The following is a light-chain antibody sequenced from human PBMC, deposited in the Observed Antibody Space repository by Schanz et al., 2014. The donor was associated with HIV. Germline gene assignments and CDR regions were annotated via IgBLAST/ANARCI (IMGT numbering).Light chain of an antibody. CDR1: SGNIASNY. CDR3: QSYDANTHCV. V-gene: IGLV6-57*04. J-gene: IGLJ3*02. CDR2: EDN. Sequence: NFMLTQPHSVSESPGKTVTISCTRSSGNIASNYVQWYQQRPGSAPTTVIYEDNQRPSGVPDRFSGSIDSSSNSASLTISGLKTEDEADYYCQSYDANTHCVFGGGTKVTVL.